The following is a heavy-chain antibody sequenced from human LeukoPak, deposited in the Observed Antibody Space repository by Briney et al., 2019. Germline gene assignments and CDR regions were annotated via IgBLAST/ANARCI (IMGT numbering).Heavy chain of an antibody. CDR3: AKAMITNGSGGGNGMDV. Sequence: PGGSLRLSCAASGFTFSSYGMHWARQAPGKGLEWVAVISYDGSNKYYADSVKGRFTISRDNSKNTLYLQMNSLRAEDTAVYYCAKAMITNGSGGGNGMDVWGKGTTVTVSS. CDR1: GFTFSSYG. V-gene: IGHV3-30*18. D-gene: IGHD3-16*01. CDR2: ISYDGSNK. J-gene: IGHJ6*04.